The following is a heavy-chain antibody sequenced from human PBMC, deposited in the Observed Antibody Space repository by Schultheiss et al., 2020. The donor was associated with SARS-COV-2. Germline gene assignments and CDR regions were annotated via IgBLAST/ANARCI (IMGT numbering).Heavy chain of an antibody. V-gene: IGHV3-38-3*01. D-gene: IGHD1-26*01. CDR1: GFTVSSNE. J-gene: IGHJ4*02. CDR3: ADLGFGGSYFY. CDR2: ISGGST. Sequence: GGSLRLSCAASGFTVSSNEMSWVRQAPGKGLEWVSSISGGSTYYADSRKGRFTISRDNSKNTLHLQMNSLRAEDTAVYYCADLGFGGSYFYWGQGTLVTVSS.